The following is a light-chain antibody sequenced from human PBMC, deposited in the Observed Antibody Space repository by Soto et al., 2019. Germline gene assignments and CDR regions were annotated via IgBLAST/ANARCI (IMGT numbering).Light chain of an antibody. V-gene: IGKV3-15*01. Sequence: EIILTQSPASLSVSPGERATLSCRASQSVNNNLAWYQQKPGQAPRLLIYGASTRATGIPGRFRGSGSGTEFTLTITSLQSEDFAVYFCQQYNNLPPDTFGQVTKLEIK. J-gene: IGKJ2*01. CDR1: QSVNNN. CDR3: QQYNNLPPDT. CDR2: GAS.